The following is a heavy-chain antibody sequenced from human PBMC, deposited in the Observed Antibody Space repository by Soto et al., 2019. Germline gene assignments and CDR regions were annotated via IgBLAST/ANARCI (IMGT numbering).Heavy chain of an antibody. D-gene: IGHD3-9*01. J-gene: IGHJ6*02. CDR2: INAGNGNT. CDR1: GYTFTSYA. Sequence: QVQLVQSGAEVKKPGASVKVSCKASGYTFTSYAMHWVRQAPGQRLEWMGWINAGNGNTKYSQKFQGRVTITRDTSASTAYMELISLRSEDTAVYYCASARGYDILTGLYYYYYGMDVWGQGTTVTVSS. CDR3: ASARGYDILTGLYYYYYGMDV. V-gene: IGHV1-3*01.